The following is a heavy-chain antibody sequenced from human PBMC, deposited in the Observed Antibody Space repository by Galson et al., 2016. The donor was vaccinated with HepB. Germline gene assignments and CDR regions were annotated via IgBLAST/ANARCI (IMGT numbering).Heavy chain of an antibody. CDR2: TYYRSEWYS. D-gene: IGHD3-22*01. CDR1: GDSVSSNSAA. Sequence: CAISGDSVSSNSAAWNWIRQSPSRGLEWLGRTYYRSEWYSDFAMSVKSRIAINPDTSKNQFSLQLNSVTPEDTAIYYCARDRFTMSVGAPNVFDVWGQGTVVTVSS. V-gene: IGHV6-1*01. J-gene: IGHJ3*01. CDR3: ARDRFTMSVGAPNVFDV.